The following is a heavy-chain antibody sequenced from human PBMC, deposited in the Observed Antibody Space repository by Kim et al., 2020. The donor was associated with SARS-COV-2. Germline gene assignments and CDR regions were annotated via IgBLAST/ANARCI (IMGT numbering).Heavy chain of an antibody. D-gene: IGHD3-22*01. CDR1: GFTFSSYG. V-gene: IGHV3-30*18. CDR3: AKGPLPYYYDSSGYQDAFYI. CDR2: ISYDGSNK. J-gene: IGHJ3*02. Sequence: GGSLRLSCAASGFTFSSYGMHWVRQAPGKGLEWVAVISYDGSNKYYADSVKGRFTISRDNSKKTLYLQMNSLRAEDTAVYYCAKGPLPYYYDSSGYQDAFYISGQGTMVTVSS.